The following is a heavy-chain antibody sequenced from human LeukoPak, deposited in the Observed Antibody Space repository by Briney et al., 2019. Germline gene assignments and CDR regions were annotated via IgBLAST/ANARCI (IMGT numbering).Heavy chain of an antibody. CDR2: IIPILGIA. Sequence: SVKVSCKASGGTFSSYAISWVRQAPGQGLEWMGRIIPILGIANYAQKFQGRVTITADTSTSTSYMELRSLRSDDTAVYYCAREHSSSWDQFDYWGQGTLVTVSS. J-gene: IGHJ4*02. CDR3: AREHSSSWDQFDY. V-gene: IGHV1-69*04. CDR1: GGTFSSYA. D-gene: IGHD6-13*01.